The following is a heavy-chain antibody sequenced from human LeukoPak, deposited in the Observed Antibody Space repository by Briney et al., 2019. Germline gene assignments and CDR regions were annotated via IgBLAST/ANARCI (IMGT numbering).Heavy chain of an antibody. Sequence: PSETLSLTCTVSGGSISSSSYYWGWIRHPPGEGREWIGSIYYSGSTYYNPPLKSRVTISVDTSKKQFSLKLSSVTAADTAVYYRARGEYYYASGTKAFDYWGQGTLVTVSS. V-gene: IGHV4-39*07. CDR3: ARGEYYYASGTKAFDY. J-gene: IGHJ4*02. CDR2: IYYSGST. D-gene: IGHD3-10*01. CDR1: GGSISSSSYY.